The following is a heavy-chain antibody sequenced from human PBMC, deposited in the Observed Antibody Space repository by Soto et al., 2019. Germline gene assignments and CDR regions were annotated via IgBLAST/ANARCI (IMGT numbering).Heavy chain of an antibody. J-gene: IGHJ4*02. Sequence: ASVKVSCKASGGTFSTYSISWVRQAPGQGLEWMGGIIPIFGTANYAQRFRGRVTITADESTSTAYMEVSSLTYEDTAVYYCARGRRTAAAVLDYWGQGTLVTVSS. D-gene: IGHD6-25*01. CDR3: ARGRRTAAAVLDY. V-gene: IGHV1-69*13. CDR1: GGTFSTYS. CDR2: IIPIFGTA.